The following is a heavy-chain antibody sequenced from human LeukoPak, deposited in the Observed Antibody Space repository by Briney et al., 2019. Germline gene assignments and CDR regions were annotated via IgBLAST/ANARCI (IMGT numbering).Heavy chain of an antibody. V-gene: IGHV3-9*01. CDR2: ISWNSGSI. D-gene: IGHD6-19*01. Sequence: GGSLRLSCAASGFTFDDYAMPWVRQAPGKGLEWVSGISWNSGSIGYADSVKGRFTISRDNAKNSLYLQMNSLRAEDTALYYCAKVIAPPGSSGWYYYYYGMDVWGQGTTVTVSS. CDR3: AKVIAPPGSSGWYYYYYGMDV. CDR1: GFTFDDYA. J-gene: IGHJ6*02.